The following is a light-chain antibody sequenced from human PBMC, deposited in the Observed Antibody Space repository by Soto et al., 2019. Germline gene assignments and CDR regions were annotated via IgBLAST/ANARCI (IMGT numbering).Light chain of an antibody. V-gene: IGLV2-23*01. CDR1: SSDVGSYNL. Sequence: QSVLTQPASVSGSPGQSITISCTGTSSDVGSYNLVSWYQQHPGKAPKLMIYEGSKRPSGVSNRFSGSKSGNTASLTISGLQAEDEADYYRCSYAGSSTYVFGTGTKATVL. J-gene: IGLJ1*01. CDR3: CSYAGSSTYV. CDR2: EGS.